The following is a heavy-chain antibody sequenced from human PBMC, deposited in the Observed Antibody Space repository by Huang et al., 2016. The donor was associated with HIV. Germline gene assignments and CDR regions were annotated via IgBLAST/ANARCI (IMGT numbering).Heavy chain of an antibody. CDR1: GFSLNESPAG. D-gene: IGHD2-8*02. V-gene: IGHV2-5*02. CDR2: IYWDDEK. J-gene: IGHJ3*01. Sequence: QITLKESGPTLVKPTQTVTLTCTFSGFSLNESPAGVGWIRQPPGKALEWLALIYWDDEKQYRPSLRNRLSITKDTSKDQVILTLTNMKPVDTGRYYCAHSDLLTAFDVWGQGATVTVSS. CDR3: AHSDLLTAFDV.